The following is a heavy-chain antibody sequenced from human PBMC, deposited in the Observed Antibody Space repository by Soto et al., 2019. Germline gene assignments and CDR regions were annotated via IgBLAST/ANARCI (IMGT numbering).Heavy chain of an antibody. D-gene: IGHD3-9*01. Sequence: PSETLSLTCTVSGGSISSSSYYWGWIRQPPGKGLEWIGSIYYSGSTYYNPSLKSRVTISVDTSKNQFSLKLSSVTAADTAVYYCARRCYDILTGYYVYYYYGMDVWGQGTAVTVS. J-gene: IGHJ6*02. CDR3: ARRCYDILTGYYVYYYYGMDV. V-gene: IGHV4-39*01. CDR1: GGSISSSSYY. CDR2: IYYSGST.